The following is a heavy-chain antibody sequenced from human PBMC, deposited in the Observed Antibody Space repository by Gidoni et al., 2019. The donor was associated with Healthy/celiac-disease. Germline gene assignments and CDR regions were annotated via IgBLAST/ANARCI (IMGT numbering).Heavy chain of an antibody. J-gene: IGHJ6*02. V-gene: IGHV3-23*01. Sequence: EVQLLESGGGLVQPGGSLRHSCAASGFTFSSYAMRWVRQAPGKGLEWVSAISGSGGSTYYADSVKGRFTISRDNSKNTLYLQMNSLRAEDTAVYYCAKVPTRNIVVVPAVKGGRDYYYGMDVWGQGTTVTVSS. D-gene: IGHD2-2*01. CDR3: AKVPTRNIVVVPAVKGGRDYYYGMDV. CDR1: GFTFSSYA. CDR2: ISGSGGST.